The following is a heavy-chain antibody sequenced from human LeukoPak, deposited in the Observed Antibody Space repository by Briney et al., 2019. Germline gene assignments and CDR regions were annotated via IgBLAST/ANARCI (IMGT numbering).Heavy chain of an antibody. CDR3: ARDRGRYYDSRGFYWGYYFDS. J-gene: IGHJ4*02. CDR2: ISGSGDST. CDR1: GFTFSTYA. V-gene: IGHV3-23*01. Sequence: SGGSLRLSCAASGFTFSTYAANWVRQAPGKGLEWVSTISGSGDSTYYADSVKGRFTISRDNSKDTLYLQMSSVRVDDTAVYCARDRGRYYDSRGFYWGYYFDSWGQGILVTVST. D-gene: IGHD3-22*01.